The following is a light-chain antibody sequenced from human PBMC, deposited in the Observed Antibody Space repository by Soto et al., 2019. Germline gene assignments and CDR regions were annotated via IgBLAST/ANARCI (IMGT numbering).Light chain of an antibody. CDR2: GAS. CDR3: QQYRT. CDR1: QSVSSSY. Sequence: EIVLTQSPGTLSLSPGERATLSCRASQSVSSSYLAWYQQKPGQAPRLLIYGASSRATGIPDRLSGSGSGTDFTLTISRREPEYFAVYYCQQYRTFRQGTKVEIK. J-gene: IGKJ1*01. V-gene: IGKV3-20*01.